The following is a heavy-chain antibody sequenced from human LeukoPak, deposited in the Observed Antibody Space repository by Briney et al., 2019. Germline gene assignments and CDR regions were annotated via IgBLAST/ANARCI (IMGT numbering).Heavy chain of an antibody. CDR3: AREGPIVGATHLVDY. CDR1: GYTFTDYY. CDR2: INPNSGGT. J-gene: IGHJ4*02. V-gene: IGHV1-2*02. Sequence: ASVKVSCKASGYTFTDYYVHWVRQAPGQGLEWMRWINPNSGGTNYAQKFQGRVTMTRDTSISTAYMELSRLRSDDTAVYYCAREGPIVGATHLVDYWGQGTLVTVSS. D-gene: IGHD1-26*01.